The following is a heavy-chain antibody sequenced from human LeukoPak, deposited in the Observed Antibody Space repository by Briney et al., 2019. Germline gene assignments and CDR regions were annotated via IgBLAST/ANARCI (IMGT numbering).Heavy chain of an antibody. CDR2: INHSGGT. CDR3: ASRSSGGYYGSGSRNYYMDV. J-gene: IGHJ6*03. CDR1: GGSFSGYY. V-gene: IGHV4-34*01. D-gene: IGHD3-10*01. Sequence: SETLSLTCAVYGGSFSGYYWSWIRQPPGKGLEWIGEINHSGGTNYNPSLKSRVTISVDTSKNQFSLKLSSVTAADTAVYYCASRSSGGYYGSGSRNYYMDVWGKGTTVTVSS.